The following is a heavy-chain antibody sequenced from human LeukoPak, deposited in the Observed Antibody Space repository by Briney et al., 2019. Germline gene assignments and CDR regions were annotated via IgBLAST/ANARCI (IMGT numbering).Heavy chain of an antibody. CDR3: ANPPHGSGWYYFDY. V-gene: IGHV3-33*06. D-gene: IGHD6-19*01. Sequence: GGSLRLSCAASGFTFSSYGMHWVRQAPGKGLEWVAVIWYDGSNKYYADSVKGRFTISRDNSKNTLYLQMNSLRAEDTAVYYCANPPHGSGWYYFDYWGQGTLVTVSS. CDR2: IWYDGSNK. CDR1: GFTFSSYG. J-gene: IGHJ4*02.